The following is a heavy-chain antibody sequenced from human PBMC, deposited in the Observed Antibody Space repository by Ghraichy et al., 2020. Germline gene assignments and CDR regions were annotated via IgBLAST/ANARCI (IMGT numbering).Heavy chain of an antibody. CDR3: VRVVRSGAYFDS. CDR1: GFTFSDFY. V-gene: IGHV3-11*05. J-gene: IGHJ4*02. Sequence: GESLNISCEASGFTFSDFYMSWVRQAPGKGLEWISYISSTSDYTNYADSVKGRFTVSRDNAQNSLFLQMDGLRAEDTAVYYCVRVVRSGAYFDSWGQGTLVTVSS. CDR2: ISSTSDYT. D-gene: IGHD2-15*01.